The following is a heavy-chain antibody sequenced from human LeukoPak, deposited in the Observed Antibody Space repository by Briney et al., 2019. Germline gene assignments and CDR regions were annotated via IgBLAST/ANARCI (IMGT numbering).Heavy chain of an antibody. D-gene: IGHD3-10*01. Sequence: PSETLSLTCTVSGGSISSSSYYWGWIRQPPGKGLEWIGSIYYSGSTYYNPSLKSRVTISVDTSKDQFSLKLSSVTAADTAVYYCARQHWPRGFDYWGQGTLVTVSS. CDR2: IYYSGST. CDR1: GGSISSSSYY. J-gene: IGHJ4*02. CDR3: ARQHWPRGFDY. V-gene: IGHV4-39*01.